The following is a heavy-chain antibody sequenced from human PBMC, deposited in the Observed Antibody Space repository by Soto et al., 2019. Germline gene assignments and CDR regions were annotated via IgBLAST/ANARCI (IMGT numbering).Heavy chain of an antibody. V-gene: IGHV1-18*01. CDR1: GYTFTSYG. CDR3: ARDRAPGYCSGGSCYHFDY. J-gene: IGHJ4*02. CDR2: ISAYNGNT. Sequence: GASVKVSCKASGYTFTSYGISWVRQAPGQGLEWMGWISAYNGNTNYAQKLQGRVTMTTDTSTSTAYMELRSLRSDDTAVYYCARDRAPGYCSGGSCYHFDYWGQGTLVTV. D-gene: IGHD2-15*01.